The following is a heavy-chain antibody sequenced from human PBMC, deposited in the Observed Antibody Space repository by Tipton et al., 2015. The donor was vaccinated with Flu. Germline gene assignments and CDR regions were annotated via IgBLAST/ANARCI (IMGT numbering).Heavy chain of an antibody. Sequence: LRLSCTVSGVSIGSHGHYWSWLRQHPGKGPEWIGYIYYSGSTFYNPSLRSRVTISADTSKNQFSLNLTSVTAADTAVYYCANQKSADWYFDYWGQGKLVTVSS. V-gene: IGHV4-31*03. CDR1: GVSIGSHGHY. CDR3: ANQKSADWYFDY. J-gene: IGHJ4*02. D-gene: IGHD2-21*01. CDR2: IYYSGST.